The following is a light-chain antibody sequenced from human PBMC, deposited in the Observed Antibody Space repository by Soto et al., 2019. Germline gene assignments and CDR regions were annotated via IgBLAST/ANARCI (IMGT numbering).Light chain of an antibody. J-gene: IGLJ2*01. CDR3: GSYASATLI. V-gene: IGLV2-14*03. Sequence: QSALTQPASVSRSPGQSITISCTGTSSDIGAYDYVSWFQQYSGKAPTLIIYEVRFRPSGVSSRFSGSKSGNTASLTISGLQTEDEADYYCGSYASATLIFGGGTKVTVL. CDR1: SSDIGAYDY. CDR2: EVR.